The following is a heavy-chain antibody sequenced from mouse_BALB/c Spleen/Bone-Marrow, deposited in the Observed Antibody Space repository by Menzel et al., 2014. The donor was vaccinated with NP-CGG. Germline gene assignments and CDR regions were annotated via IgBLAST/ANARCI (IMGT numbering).Heavy chain of an antibody. CDR1: GFNIKDTY. D-gene: IGHD2-4*01. CDR3: AVYDYEGFSD. J-gene: IGHJ3*01. Sequence: EVQLQKSGAELVKPGASVKLSCTASGFNIKDTYMPWVKQRPEQGLEWIGRIDPANGNTKYDPKFQGKATITADTSSNTAYLQLSSLTSEYTAVYYCAVYDYEGFSDCGQGTSVTVSA. CDR2: IDPANGNT. V-gene: IGHV14-3*02.